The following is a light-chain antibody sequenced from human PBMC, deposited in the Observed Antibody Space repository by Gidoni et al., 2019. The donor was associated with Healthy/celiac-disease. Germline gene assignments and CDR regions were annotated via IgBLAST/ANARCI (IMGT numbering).Light chain of an antibody. CDR3: QQYNNWPRT. V-gene: IGKV3-15*01. Sequence: EIVMTQSPATLSVSPGKRATLSCRASQSVSSNLAWYQQKPGQAPRLLIYGASTRATGITARFSGSGSGTEFTLTISSLQSEDFAVYYCQQYNNWPRTFGQGTKVEFK. CDR2: GAS. CDR1: QSVSSN. J-gene: IGKJ1*01.